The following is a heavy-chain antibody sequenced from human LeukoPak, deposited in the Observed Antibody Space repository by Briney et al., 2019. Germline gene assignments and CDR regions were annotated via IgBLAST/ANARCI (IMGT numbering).Heavy chain of an antibody. D-gene: IGHD6-13*01. CDR1: GFTFSSYA. V-gene: IGHV3-23*01. CDR2: ISGSGGST. CDR3: AKDLSAAAGFFDY. Sequence: GVSLTLSCAASGFTFSSYAMSWVRQAPGKGREWVIAISGSGGSTYYADSVKGRFTISRDNSKNTLYLQMNSLRAEDTAVYDCAKDLSAAAGFFDYWGQGTLVTVSS. J-gene: IGHJ4*02.